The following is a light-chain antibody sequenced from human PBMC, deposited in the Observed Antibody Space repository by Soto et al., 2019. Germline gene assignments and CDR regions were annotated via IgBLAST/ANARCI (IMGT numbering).Light chain of an antibody. Sequence: EIVLTQSPGTLSLSPGESATISCRASQSVSSSYLAWYQQKPGQAPRLLIYGALSRATGIPDRFSGSGSGTDFTLTISRLAPEDFAVYYCQQYGSSPWTFGQGTKVEIK. CDR2: GAL. CDR1: QSVSSSY. J-gene: IGKJ1*01. CDR3: QQYGSSPWT. V-gene: IGKV3-20*01.